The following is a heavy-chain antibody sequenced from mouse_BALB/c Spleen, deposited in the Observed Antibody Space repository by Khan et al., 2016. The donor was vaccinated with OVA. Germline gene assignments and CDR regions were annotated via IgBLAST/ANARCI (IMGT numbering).Heavy chain of an antibody. CDR3: TRIYRSDFDY. D-gene: IGHD1-1*01. Sequence: EVQLQQSEPELVKPGASVKISCKASGYSFTGYFMNWVMQSHGKSLEWIGRINPHIGETLYNQKFKDKATLTVDESSSTAHMELRSLASEDSAVYYCTRIYRSDFDYWGQGTTLTVSS. V-gene: IGHV1-20*02. J-gene: IGHJ2*01. CDR2: INPHIGET. CDR1: GYSFTGYF.